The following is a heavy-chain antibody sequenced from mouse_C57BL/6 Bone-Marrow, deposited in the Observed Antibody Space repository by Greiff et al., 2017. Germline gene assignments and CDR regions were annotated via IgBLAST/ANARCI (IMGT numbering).Heavy chain of an antibody. CDR3: ARHGTTVVATDY. CDR1: GFTFSSYG. Sequence: EVQLVESGGDLVKPGGSLKLSCAASGFTFSSYGMSWVRQTPDKRLEWVATISSGGSYTYYPDSVKGRFTISRDNAKNTLYLQMSSLKSEDTARYYCARHGTTVVATDYWGQGTTLTVSS. CDR2: ISSGGSYT. D-gene: IGHD1-1*01. J-gene: IGHJ2*01. V-gene: IGHV5-6*01.